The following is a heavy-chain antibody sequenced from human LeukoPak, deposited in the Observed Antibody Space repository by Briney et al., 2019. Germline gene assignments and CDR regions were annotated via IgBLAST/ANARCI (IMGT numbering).Heavy chain of an antibody. V-gene: IGHV3-30-3*01. CDR2: ISYDGSNK. Sequence: GGSLRLSCAVSGFTFSSYAMHWVRQAPGKGLEWVAVISYDGSNKYYADSVKGRFTISRDNSKNTLYLQMNSLRAEDTAVYYCARDFSSGWTTEDYWGQGTLVTVSS. CDR1: GFTFSSYA. CDR3: ARDFSSGWTTEDY. D-gene: IGHD6-19*01. J-gene: IGHJ4*02.